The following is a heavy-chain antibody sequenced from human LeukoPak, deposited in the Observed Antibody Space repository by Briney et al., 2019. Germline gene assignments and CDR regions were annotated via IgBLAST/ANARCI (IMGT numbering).Heavy chain of an antibody. D-gene: IGHD4-23*01. V-gene: IGHV4-34*01. CDR1: GGSFSGYY. CDR3: ARSVGGNDY. CDR2: IYYSGRT. Sequence: PSETLSLTCAVYGGSFSGYYWSWIRQHPGKGLEWIGYIYYSGRTYYNPSLKSRVTISVDTSKNQFSLKLSSVTAADTAVYYCARSVGGNDYWGQGTLVTVSS. J-gene: IGHJ4*02.